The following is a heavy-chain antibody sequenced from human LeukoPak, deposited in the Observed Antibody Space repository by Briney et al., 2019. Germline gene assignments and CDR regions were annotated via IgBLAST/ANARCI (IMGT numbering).Heavy chain of an antibody. CDR1: GGSISSSNW. D-gene: IGHD2-15*01. CDR3: ARGQSGGSEAFDY. J-gene: IGHJ4*02. Sequence: SETLSLTCAVSGGSISSSNWWRWVRQPPGKGLEWIGEIYHTGSTNYNPSLKSRVTISVDKSKNQFSLKLSSVTAADTAVYYCARGQSGGSEAFDYWGQGTLVTVSS. CDR2: IYHTGST. V-gene: IGHV4-4*02.